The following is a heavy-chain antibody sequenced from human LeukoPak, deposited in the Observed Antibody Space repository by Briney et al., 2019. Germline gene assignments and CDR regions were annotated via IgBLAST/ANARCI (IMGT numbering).Heavy chain of an antibody. CDR3: ARAGHGSPGVDY. V-gene: IGHV1-2*02. Sequence: ASVKVSCKASGYTFTGYYIHWVRQAPGQGLEWMGRINPNSGGTKYAQKFQDRVTMTRDTSISTAYMELSRLRSDDTAVYYCARAGHGSPGVDYWGQGTLVTVSS. J-gene: IGHJ4*02. D-gene: IGHD1-26*01. CDR1: GYTFTGYY. CDR2: INPNSGGT.